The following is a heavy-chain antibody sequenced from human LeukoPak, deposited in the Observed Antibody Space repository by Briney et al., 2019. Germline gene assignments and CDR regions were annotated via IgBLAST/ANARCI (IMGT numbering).Heavy chain of an antibody. CDR1: GYTLTELS. CDR2: FDPEDGET. V-gene: IGHV1-24*01. CDR3: ATDLYYDSSRIFDL. Sequence: ASVNDSCKVSGYTLTELSMHWVRQAPGKGLEWMGGFDPEDGETIYAQKFQGRVTMTEDTSTDTAYMELSSLRSEDTAVYYCATDLYYDSSRIFDLWGGGTLVTVSS. J-gene: IGHJ2*01. D-gene: IGHD3-22*01.